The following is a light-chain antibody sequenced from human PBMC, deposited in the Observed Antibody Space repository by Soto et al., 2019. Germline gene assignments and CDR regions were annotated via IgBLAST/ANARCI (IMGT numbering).Light chain of an antibody. CDR2: GVS. V-gene: IGLV2-14*01. J-gene: IGLJ1*01. CDR1: SSDIGGYDY. CDR3: CSYTSSNTLEV. Sequence: QSALTQPASVSGSPGQSITISCTGTSSDIGGYDYVSWYQQHPGTAPKLMIYGVSYRPSGVSDRFSGSKSGNTASLTISGLQAEDEADYYCCSYTSSNTLEVFGTGTKLTVL.